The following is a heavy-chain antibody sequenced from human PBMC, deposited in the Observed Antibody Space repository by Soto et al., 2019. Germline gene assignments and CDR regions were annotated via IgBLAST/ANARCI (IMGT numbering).Heavy chain of an antibody. CDR3: AARPGXXXY. V-gene: IGHV3-53*01. Sequence: EVQLVESGGGLIQPGGSLRLSCAVSGFTVSNNYMSWVRQXXGKGLEGVSVIYSGGYTAYGDSVKGRFTISRDNSKNTFYLKRXTRGAADPAVFYWAARPGXXXYXGQGTLVTVSS. CDR1: GFTVSNNY. J-gene: IGHJ4*02. D-gene: IGHD3-10*01. CDR2: IYSGGYT.